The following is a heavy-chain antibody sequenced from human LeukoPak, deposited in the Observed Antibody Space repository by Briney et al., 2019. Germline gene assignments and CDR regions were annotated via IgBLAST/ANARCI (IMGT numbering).Heavy chain of an antibody. CDR2: IYTTGST. CDR3: ARDRRTVTTSDYYYYMDV. V-gene: IGHV4-61*02. Sequence: PSETLSLTCTVSGGSISSGSYYWSWIRQPAGKGLEWIGRIYTTGSTNYSPSLKSRVTISVDTSKNQFSLKLNSVTAGDTAVYYCARDRRTVTTSDYYYYMDVWGKGTTVTVSS. CDR1: GGSISSGSYY. D-gene: IGHD4-17*01. J-gene: IGHJ6*03.